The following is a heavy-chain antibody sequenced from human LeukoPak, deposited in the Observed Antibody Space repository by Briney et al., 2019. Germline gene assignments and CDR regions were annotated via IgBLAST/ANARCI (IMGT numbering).Heavy chain of an antibody. CDR1: GFTLRSYV. V-gene: IGHV3-23*01. J-gene: IGHJ4*02. D-gene: IGHD1-26*01. Sequence: PGGSLRLSCVASGFTLRSYVMNWVRQTPGKGLEWVSSISGSGDSTFYADSVKGRFTMSRDNSKNTLYIQMNNLRAEDTAVYYCARGGEWELLIDYWGQGTLVTVSS. CDR3: ARGGEWELLIDY. CDR2: ISGSGDST.